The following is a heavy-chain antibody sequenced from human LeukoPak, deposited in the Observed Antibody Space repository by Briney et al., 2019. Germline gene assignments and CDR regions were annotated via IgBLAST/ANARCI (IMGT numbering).Heavy chain of an antibody. CDR1: GYTFTSYG. CDR2: ISAYNGNT. V-gene: IGHV1-18*01. D-gene: IGHD3-22*01. CDR3: ARGGGNYDSSGYNYGERYFDY. J-gene: IGHJ4*02. Sequence: GASVKVSCKASGYTFTSYGISWVRQAPGQGLEWMGWISAYNGNTNYAQKLQGRVTMTTDTSTSTAYMELRSLRSDDAAVDYCARGGGNYDSSGYNYGERYFDYWGKGTLVTVSS.